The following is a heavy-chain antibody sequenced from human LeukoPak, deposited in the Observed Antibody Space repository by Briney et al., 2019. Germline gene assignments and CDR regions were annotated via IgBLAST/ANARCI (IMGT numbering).Heavy chain of an antibody. Sequence: GASVKVSCKASGYTFTGYYMHWVRQAPGQGLEWMGWISAYNGNTNYAQKLQGRVTMTTDTSTSTAYMELRSLRSDDTAVYYCASGYCSGGSCQGHYFDYWGQGTLVTVSS. V-gene: IGHV1-18*04. CDR1: GYTFTGYY. CDR2: ISAYNGNT. CDR3: ASGYCSGGSCQGHYFDY. D-gene: IGHD2-15*01. J-gene: IGHJ4*02.